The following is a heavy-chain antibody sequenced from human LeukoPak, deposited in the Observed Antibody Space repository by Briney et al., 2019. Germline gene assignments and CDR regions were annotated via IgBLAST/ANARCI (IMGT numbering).Heavy chain of an antibody. Sequence: ASVKVSCKASGYTFTGYYMHWVRQAPGQGLEWMGWINPNSGGTNYAQKFQGWVTMTRDTSISTAYMELSRLRSDDTAVYYCARAAAGATRPTTYYYYYGMDVWGQGTTATVSS. CDR1: GYTFTGYY. J-gene: IGHJ6*02. V-gene: IGHV1-2*04. CDR2: INPNSGGT. CDR3: ARAAAGATRPTTYYYYYGMDV. D-gene: IGHD6-13*01.